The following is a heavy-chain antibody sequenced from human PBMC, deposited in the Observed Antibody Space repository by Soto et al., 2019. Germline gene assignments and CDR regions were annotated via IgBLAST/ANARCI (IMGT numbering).Heavy chain of an antibody. CDR3: ARDRHSSSWGPAPLDY. CDR2: IDAGNGNR. D-gene: IGHD6-13*01. V-gene: IGHV1-3*01. CDR1: GYSFTSYT. J-gene: IGHJ4*02. Sequence: ASVKVSCKASGYSFTSYTIHWVRQAPGQRLEWMGWIDAGNGNRKYSQKFQGRVTITADKSTSTAYMELSSLRSEDTAVYYCARDRHSSSWGPAPLDYWGQGTLVTVSS.